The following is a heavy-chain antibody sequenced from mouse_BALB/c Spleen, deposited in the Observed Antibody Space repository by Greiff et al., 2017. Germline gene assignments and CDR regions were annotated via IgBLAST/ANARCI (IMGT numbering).Heavy chain of an antibody. CDR2: ISSGGSYT. CDR3: ARENSYYGNRYYFDY. CDR1: GFTFSSYG. D-gene: IGHD2-10*01. V-gene: IGHV5-6*01. Sequence: EVKVVESGGDLVKPGGSLKLSCAASGFTFSSYGMSWVRQTPDKRLEWVATISSGGSYTYYPDSVKGRFTISRDNAKNTLYLQMSSLKSEDTAMYYCARENSYYGNRYYFDYWGQGTTLTVSS. J-gene: IGHJ2*01.